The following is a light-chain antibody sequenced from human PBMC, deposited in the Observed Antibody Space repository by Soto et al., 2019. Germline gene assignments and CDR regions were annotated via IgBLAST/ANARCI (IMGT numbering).Light chain of an antibody. Sequence: EIVLTQSPATLSLSPGERATLSCRASQSVSSTYLAWYQQKPGQAPRLLIYEASSRATGIPDRFSGSGSGTDFTLTISSLEPEDFAVYYCQQRSKWPRNTFGQGTRLEIK. CDR1: QSVSSTY. CDR3: QQRSKWPRNT. J-gene: IGKJ5*01. CDR2: EAS. V-gene: IGKV3D-20*02.